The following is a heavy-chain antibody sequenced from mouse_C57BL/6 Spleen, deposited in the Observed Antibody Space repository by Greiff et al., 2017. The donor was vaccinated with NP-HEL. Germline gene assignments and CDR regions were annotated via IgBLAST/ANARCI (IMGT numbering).Heavy chain of an antibody. CDR1: GYTFTSYW. CDR3: ARSYYGSRSLVAY. J-gene: IGHJ3*01. CDR2: IDPSDSYT. Sequence: SCKASGYTFTSYWMQWVKQRPGQGLEWIGEIDPSDSYTNYNQKFKGKATLTVDTSSSTAYMQLSSLTSEDSAVYYCARSYYGSRSLVAYWGQGTLVTVSA. D-gene: IGHD1-1*01. V-gene: IGHV1-50*01.